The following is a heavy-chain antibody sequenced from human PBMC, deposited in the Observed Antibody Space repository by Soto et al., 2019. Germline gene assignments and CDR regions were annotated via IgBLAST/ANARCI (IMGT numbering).Heavy chain of an antibody. J-gene: IGHJ4*02. CDR1: GFTVSSNY. CDR3: ARDLHGYYDSSGYLDY. CDR2: IYSGGST. D-gene: IGHD3-22*01. V-gene: IGHV3-66*01. Sequence: GGSLRLSCAASGFTVSSNYMSWVRQAPGKGLEWVSVIYSGGSTYYADSVKGRFTISRDNSKNTLYLQMNSLRAEDTAVYYCARDLHGYYDSSGYLDYWGQGTLVTVSS.